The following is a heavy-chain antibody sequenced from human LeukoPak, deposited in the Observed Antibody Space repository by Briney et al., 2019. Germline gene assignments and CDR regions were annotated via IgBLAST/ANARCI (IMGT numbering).Heavy chain of an antibody. Sequence: ASVKVSCKASVYTFISYAMHWVRQAPGQRLEWMGWINAGNGNTKYSQKFQGRVTINRDTSASTAYMELSSLRSEDTAVYYCARDSELRYFGYWAQGTLVTVSS. CDR1: VYTFISYA. CDR3: ARDSELRYFGY. J-gene: IGHJ4*02. CDR2: INAGNGNT. D-gene: IGHD1-26*01. V-gene: IGHV1-3*01.